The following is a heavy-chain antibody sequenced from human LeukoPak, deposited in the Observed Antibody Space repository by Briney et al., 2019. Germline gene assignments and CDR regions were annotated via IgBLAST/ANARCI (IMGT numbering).Heavy chain of an antibody. V-gene: IGHV1-69*13. Sequence: ASVKVSCKASGGTFSSYAISWVRQAPGQGLEWMGGIIPIFGTANYAQKFQGRVTITADESTSTAYMELSSLRSDDTAVYYCARDFHSSTSTNFDYWSQGTLVTVSS. CDR3: ARDFHSSTSTNFDY. CDR2: IIPIFGTA. D-gene: IGHD2-2*01. J-gene: IGHJ4*02. CDR1: GGTFSSYA.